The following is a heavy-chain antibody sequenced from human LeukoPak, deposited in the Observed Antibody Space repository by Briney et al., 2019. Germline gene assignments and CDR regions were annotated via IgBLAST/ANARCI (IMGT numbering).Heavy chain of an antibody. CDR2: IYTSGST. Sequence: SETLSLTCTVSGGSISSGSYYWSWIRPPAGKGLEWIGRIYTSGSTNYNPSLKSRVTISVDTSKNQFSLKLSSVTAADTAVYYCARDRRMATIYWFDPWGQGTLVTVSS. CDR1: GGSISSGSYY. D-gene: IGHD5-24*01. V-gene: IGHV4-61*02. CDR3: ARDRRMATIYWFDP. J-gene: IGHJ5*02.